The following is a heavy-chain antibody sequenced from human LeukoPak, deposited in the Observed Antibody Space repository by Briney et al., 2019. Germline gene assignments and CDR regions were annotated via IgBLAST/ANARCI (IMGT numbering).Heavy chain of an antibody. D-gene: IGHD6-19*01. Sequence: ETLYLTCTVSGASISSFYWSWIRQPPGKGLEWIGYIYNSGTTNYNPSLKSRVTISVDTSKNQFSLKVSSVTAADTAVYYCATGYSSGWYFDYWGQGTLATVSS. CDR3: ATGYSSGWYFDY. J-gene: IGHJ4*02. V-gene: IGHV4-59*01. CDR2: IYNSGTT. CDR1: GASISSFY.